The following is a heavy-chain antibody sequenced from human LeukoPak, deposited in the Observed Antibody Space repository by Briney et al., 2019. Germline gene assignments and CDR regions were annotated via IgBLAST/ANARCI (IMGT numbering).Heavy chain of an antibody. J-gene: IGHJ4*02. D-gene: IGHD6-19*01. CDR3: TFGIAVAPYFFDD. V-gene: IGHV1-2*02. Sequence: GASVNVSFKASGYTFTGYYKNWERQAPGPGLEWMRWINPNSGGTNYEQKFQGGVTMTRDTSISSAYLELSRLMSDDAAVYYCTFGIAVAPYFFDDGGQGSLVTVSS. CDR2: INPNSGGT. CDR1: GYTFTGYY.